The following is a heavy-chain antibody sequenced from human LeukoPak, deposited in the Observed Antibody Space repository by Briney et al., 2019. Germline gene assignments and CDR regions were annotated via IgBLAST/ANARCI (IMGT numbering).Heavy chain of an antibody. V-gene: IGHV1-3*01. Sequence: ASVKVSCKASGYTFSRYVVHWVRQAPGQRPEWMGWINAGNGGTKYSQNFQGRVTITWDRSANTAYMELSSLTSEDTALCCCVRDDCGDTCYPGGYWGQGTLVAVSS. CDR3: VRDDCGDTCYPGGY. D-gene: IGHD2-21*01. CDR1: GYTFSRYV. CDR2: INAGNGGT. J-gene: IGHJ4*02.